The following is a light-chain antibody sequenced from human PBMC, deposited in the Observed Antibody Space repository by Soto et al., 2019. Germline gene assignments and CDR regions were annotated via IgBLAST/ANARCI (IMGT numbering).Light chain of an antibody. V-gene: IGLV2-14*03. J-gene: IGLJ1*01. CDR1: SSDVGGYNL. Sequence: QSVLTQPASVSGSPGQSITISCTGTSSDVGGYNLVSWYQHHPGKAPKLIIYDVSNRPSGVSNRFSGSKSGNTASLTISGLQAEDEADYYCTSYTSSITYVFGTGTKVTVL. CDR2: DVS. CDR3: TSYTSSITYV.